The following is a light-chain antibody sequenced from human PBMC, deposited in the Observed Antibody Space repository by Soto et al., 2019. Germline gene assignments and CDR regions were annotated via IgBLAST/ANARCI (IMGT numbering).Light chain of an antibody. CDR3: QSYDRTNRV. CDR2: EDN. CDR1: SGSIASKY. J-gene: IGLJ3*02. V-gene: IGLV6-57*03. Sequence: NFMLTQPHSVSESPGKTVTISCTRSSGSIASKYVQWFQQRPGSAPTAVIYEDNQRPSGVPDRFSVSIDSSSNSASLTISGLKTEDEADYYCQSYDRTNRVFGGGTKLTVL.